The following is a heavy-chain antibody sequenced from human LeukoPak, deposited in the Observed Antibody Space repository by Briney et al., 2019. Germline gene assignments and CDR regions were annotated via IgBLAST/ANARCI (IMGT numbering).Heavy chain of an antibody. Sequence: SGGSRRLSCAASGFSVSAIYMSWVRQAPGKGLEWVSSISSSSSYIYYADSVKGRFTISRDNAKNSLYLQMNSLRAEDTAVYYCARVGSVGYCGGDCYKDNDAFDIWGQGAMVTVSS. D-gene: IGHD2-21*01. J-gene: IGHJ3*02. CDR2: ISSSSSYI. V-gene: IGHV3-21*01. CDR1: GFSVSAIY. CDR3: ARVGSVGYCGGDCYKDNDAFDI.